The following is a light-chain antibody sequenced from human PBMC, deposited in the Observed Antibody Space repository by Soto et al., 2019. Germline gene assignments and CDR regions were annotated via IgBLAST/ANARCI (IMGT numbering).Light chain of an antibody. CDR2: RND. CDR3: AAWDDSLNGVV. Sequence: QSVLTQPPSASGTPGQRVTISCSGSSSNIGSNYVYWYQQLPGMAPKLLIYRNDQRPSGVPDRFSGSKSGTSASLAISGLRSEDEAGYYCAAWDDSLNGVVFGGGTKLTVL. V-gene: IGLV1-47*01. CDR1: SSNIGSNY. J-gene: IGLJ2*01.